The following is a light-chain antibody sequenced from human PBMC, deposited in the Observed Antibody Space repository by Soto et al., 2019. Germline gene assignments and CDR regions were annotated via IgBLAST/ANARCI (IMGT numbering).Light chain of an antibody. J-gene: IGLJ2*01. Sequence: QSALTQPASVSGSPGQSIAISCTGTSRDVGGYNYVSWYQQHPGKAPKLLIYDVSARPSGVSNRFSGSKSDNTASLTIMGLQAEDEADYYCSSYTSSNTVVFGGGTKLTVL. CDR2: DVS. CDR1: SRDVGGYNY. CDR3: SSYTSSNTVV. V-gene: IGLV2-14*01.